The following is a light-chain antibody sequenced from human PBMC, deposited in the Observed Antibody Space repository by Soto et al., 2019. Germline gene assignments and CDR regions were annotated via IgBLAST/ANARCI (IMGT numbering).Light chain of an antibody. CDR1: SSDVGGYNY. CDR3: TSYTSSSTRGV. V-gene: IGLV2-14*03. Sequence: QSALTQPASVCGSPGQSITISCTGTSSDVGGYNYVSWYQQHPGKAPKLMIYDVSSRPSGVSNRFSGSKSGNTASLTISGLQAEDEADYYCTSYTSSSTRGVFGGGTNVTVL. J-gene: IGLJ2*01. CDR2: DVS.